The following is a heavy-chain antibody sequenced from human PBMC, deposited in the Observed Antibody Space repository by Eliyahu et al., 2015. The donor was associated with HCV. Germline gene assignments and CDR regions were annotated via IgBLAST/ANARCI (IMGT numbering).Heavy chain of an antibody. J-gene: IGHJ4*02. CDR1: GFIFRGAW. V-gene: IGHV3-15*01. Sequence: EVQLVESGGGLVRPGGSXRLSCAAXGFIFRGAWMQWVRKAPGKGLEWVARVRAAADGGTTDYAAPVKGRVSISRDDSQNTLVLQMNSLKIEDTARYYCAADVPVPLAQIDYWGQGVVVTVAS. CDR3: AADVPVPLAQIDY. CDR2: VRAAADGGTT. D-gene: IGHD2-15*01.